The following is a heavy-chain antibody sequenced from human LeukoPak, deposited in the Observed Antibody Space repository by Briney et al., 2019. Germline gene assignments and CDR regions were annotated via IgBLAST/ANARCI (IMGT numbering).Heavy chain of an antibody. D-gene: IGHD6-19*01. CDR1: GFAFSSYT. CDR2: INWNGGST. Sequence: PGGSLRLSCVASGFAFSSYTMNWVRQAPGKGLEWVSGINWNGGSTGYADSVKGRFTISRDNAKNSLYLQMNSLRAEDTALYYCAAGDRNGWYFDYWGQGTLVTVSS. CDR3: AAGDRNGWYFDY. V-gene: IGHV3-20*04. J-gene: IGHJ4*02.